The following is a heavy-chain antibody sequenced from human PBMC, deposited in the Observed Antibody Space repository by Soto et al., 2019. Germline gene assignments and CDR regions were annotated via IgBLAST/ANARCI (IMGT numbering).Heavy chain of an antibody. D-gene: IGHD6-19*01. CDR3: ARDRGLGSGWYGWFDP. CDR1: GGSISSYF. J-gene: IGHJ5*02. CDR2: IYYSEST. Sequence: SETLSLTSTVSGGSISSYFWSWIRQPPGKGLEWIGYIYYSESTNYNPSLKSRVTISVDTSKNQFSLKLSSVTAADTAVYYCARDRGLGSGWYGWFDPWGQGTLVTVSS. V-gene: IGHV4-59*01.